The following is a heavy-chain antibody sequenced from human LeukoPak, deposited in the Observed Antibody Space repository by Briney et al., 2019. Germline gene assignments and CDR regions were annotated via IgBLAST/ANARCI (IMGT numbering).Heavy chain of an antibody. Sequence: GGSLRLSXAASGFTFSSYSMNWVRQAPGKGLEWVSSISSSSSYIYYADSVKGRFTISRDNAKNSLYLQMNSLRAEDTAVYYCARAGGTAAQDYWGQGTLVTVSS. CDR2: ISSSSSYI. CDR1: GFTFSSYS. D-gene: IGHD6-13*01. J-gene: IGHJ4*02. CDR3: ARAGGTAAQDY. V-gene: IGHV3-21*01.